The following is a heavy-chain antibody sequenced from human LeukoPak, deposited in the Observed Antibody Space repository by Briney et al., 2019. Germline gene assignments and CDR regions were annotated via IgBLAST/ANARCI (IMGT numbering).Heavy chain of an antibody. J-gene: IGHJ5*02. CDR1: GYTFTSYG. D-gene: IGHD1-7*01. CDR2: ISAYNGNT. Sequence: ASVTVSCKASGYTFTSYGISWVRQAPGQGLEWMGWISAYNGNTNYAQKLQGRVTMTTDTSTSTAYMELRSLRSDDTAVYYCAGNQLDNWNYNGRYNWFDPWGQGTLVTVSS. CDR3: AGNQLDNWNYNGRYNWFDP. V-gene: IGHV1-18*01.